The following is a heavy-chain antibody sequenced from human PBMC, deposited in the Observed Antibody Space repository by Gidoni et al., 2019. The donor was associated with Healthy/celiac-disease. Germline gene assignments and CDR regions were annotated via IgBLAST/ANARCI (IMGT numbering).Heavy chain of an antibody. CDR2: IKQDGSEK. CDR1: GFTFSSDW. Sequence: EVQQVESGGGVVEPGGSLRLPGAASGFTFSSDWMGWVRQAPGKGLEWVANIKQDGSEKYYVYSVKGRFTTPRDNAKNSLYLQMNSLRAEDTAVYYCARGSGWLQLRADAFDIWGQGTMVTVSS. CDR3: ARGSGWLQLRADAFDI. V-gene: IGHV3-7*04. D-gene: IGHD5-12*01. J-gene: IGHJ3*02.